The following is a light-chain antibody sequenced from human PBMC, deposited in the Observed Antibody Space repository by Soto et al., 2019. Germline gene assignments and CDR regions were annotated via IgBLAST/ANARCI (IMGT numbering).Light chain of an antibody. Sequence: QSVLTQPPSASETPGQRVTISCSGSSSNIGSNFVYWYKQVTGTASTLLIFKNDQRPSGVPDRFSGTKSGTSASLAISGLRPEDEAHYYCAAWDDSLSGRVVFGGGTKVTVL. V-gene: IGLV1-47*01. CDR2: KND. CDR3: AAWDDSLSGRVV. J-gene: IGLJ2*01. CDR1: SSNIGSNF.